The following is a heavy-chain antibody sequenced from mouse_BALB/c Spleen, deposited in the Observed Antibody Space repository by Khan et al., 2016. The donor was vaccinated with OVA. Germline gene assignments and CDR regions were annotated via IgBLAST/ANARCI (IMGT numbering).Heavy chain of an antibody. CDR2: ISYSGNT. Sequence: EVQLVESGPGLVKPSQSLSLTCTVTGYSFTSDYGWYWIRQFPGNKLECMDFISYSGNTNYNPTLTSRISITRDTSKNHFFLQLNSVTTEDTAKYYCTRTARIKYWGQGTTLTVSS. CDR3: TRTARIKY. D-gene: IGHD1-2*01. CDR1: GYSFTSDYG. J-gene: IGHJ2*01. V-gene: IGHV3-2*02.